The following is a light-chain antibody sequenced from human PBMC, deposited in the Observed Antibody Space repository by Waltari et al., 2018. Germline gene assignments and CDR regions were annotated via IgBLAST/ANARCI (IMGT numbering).Light chain of an antibody. Sequence: QSALTQPSSVSGSPGPSITHPCTGTSSGVATYDLCSWYHHHPGRAPKLIIYGANERPSGVSNRFSGSKSGIAASLTISGLQAEDEADYYCCSYLGSNTWVFGGGTKLTVL. V-gene: IGLV2-23*01. CDR1: SSGVATYDL. CDR3: CSYLGSNTWV. CDR2: GAN. J-gene: IGLJ2*01.